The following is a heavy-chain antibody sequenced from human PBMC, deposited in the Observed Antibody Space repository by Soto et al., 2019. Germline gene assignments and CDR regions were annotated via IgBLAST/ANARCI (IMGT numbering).Heavy chain of an antibody. J-gene: IGHJ5*02. CDR1: GGTFSSYA. Sequence: GASVKVSCKASGGTFSSYAISWVRQAPEQGLEWMGGIIPIFGTANYAQKFQGRVTITADESTSTAYMELSSLRSEDTAGYYCARNKPYYNDSSGYYTLFSDPWGQGPLVTVS. CDR3: ARNKPYYNDSSGYYTLFSDP. V-gene: IGHV1-69*13. CDR2: IIPIFGTA. D-gene: IGHD3-22*01.